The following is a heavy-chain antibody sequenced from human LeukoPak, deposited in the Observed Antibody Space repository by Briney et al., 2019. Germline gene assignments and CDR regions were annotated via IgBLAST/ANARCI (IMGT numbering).Heavy chain of an antibody. CDR2: LISSGGST. D-gene: IGHD3-16*01. J-gene: IGHJ4*02. CDR1: GFTFSSYV. CDR3: AKSPRGY. V-gene: IGHV3-23*01. Sequence: PGGSLRLSCAASGFTFSSYVMRWVRQAPGKGLEWVSALISSGGSTYYADSVKGRFTISGDNSKNTLYLQMNSLRAEDTAVYYCAKSPRGYWGQGTLVTVSS.